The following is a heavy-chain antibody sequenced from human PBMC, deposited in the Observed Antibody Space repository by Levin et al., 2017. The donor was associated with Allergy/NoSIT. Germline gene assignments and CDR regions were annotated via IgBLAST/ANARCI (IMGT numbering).Heavy chain of an antibody. CDR3: ATKALESTARGGFDY. CDR1: GFTFSTYA. Sequence: ESLKISCAASGFTFSTYAMSWVRQAPGKGLEWVSTVSGSGGSTYYAESVKGRVTISRDNSKNTLYLQMNNLRAEDTAIYYCATKALESTARGGFDYWGQGTLVTVSS. J-gene: IGHJ4*02. CDR2: VSGSGGST. D-gene: IGHD3-16*01. V-gene: IGHV3-23*01.